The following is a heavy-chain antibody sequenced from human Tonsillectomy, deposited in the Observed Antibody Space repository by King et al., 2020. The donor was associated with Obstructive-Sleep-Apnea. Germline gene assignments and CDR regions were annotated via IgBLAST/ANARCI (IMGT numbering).Heavy chain of an antibody. CDR3: ARDVATDGTGIPAEDYGMDV. J-gene: IGHJ6*02. CDR2: ISYDGSNK. V-gene: IGHV3-30-3*01. Sequence: VQLVESGGDVVQPGRSLRLSCAASAFTFSSYAMHWVRQGPGKGLEWVAVISYDGSNKYYADSVKGRFTITRDNSKNTRYMQMNSLRAEDTAVYYSARDVATDGTGIPAEDYGMDVWGQGTTVTVSS. D-gene: IGHD6-13*01. CDR1: AFTFSSYA.